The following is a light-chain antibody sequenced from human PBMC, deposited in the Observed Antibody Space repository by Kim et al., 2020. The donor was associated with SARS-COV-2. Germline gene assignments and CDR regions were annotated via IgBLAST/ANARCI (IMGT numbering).Light chain of an antibody. Sequence: QSALTQPASVSGSPGQSITIPCTGTSSDVGGYNYVSWYQQLPGKVPKLMIYDVFKRPPGVSNRFSGSKSDNTASLTISGLQAEDEADYYCSSYTFGSAIFGGGTQLTVL. J-gene: IGLJ7*01. V-gene: IGLV2-14*03. CDR2: DVF. CDR1: SSDVGGYNY. CDR3: SSYTFGSAI.